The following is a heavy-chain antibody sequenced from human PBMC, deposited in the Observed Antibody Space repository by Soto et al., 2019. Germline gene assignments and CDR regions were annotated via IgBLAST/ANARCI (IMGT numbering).Heavy chain of an antibody. CDR2: IYHSGRS. J-gene: IGHJ5*02. CDR3: VKGALHGRGDWFDP. D-gene: IGHD1-26*01. Sequence: SETLSLTCTVSGGSINNYYWSWIRQTPGKGLEWIANIYHSGRSNYNPSLKSRVIISVDTPNNQFSLTLTSVTAADTAVYYCVKGALHGRGDWFDPWGQGTPVTVSS. V-gene: IGHV4-59*01. CDR1: GGSINNYY.